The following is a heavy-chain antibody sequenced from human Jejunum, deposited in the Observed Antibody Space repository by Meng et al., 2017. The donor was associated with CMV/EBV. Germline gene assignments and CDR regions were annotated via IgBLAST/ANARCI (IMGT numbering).Heavy chain of an antibody. V-gene: IGHV6-1*01. CDR3: VRDLTGAFYFDS. CDR2: TYYRSKWYT. D-gene: IGHD7-27*01. CDR1: DSVSSSSAT. J-gene: IGHJ4*02. Sequence: DSVSSSSATWNWIRQSPSRGLEWLGRTYYRSKWYTEYAVSLKSRITISPDTSRNQFSVQLNSVAPEDTAVYYCVRDLTGAFYFDSWGQGTLVTVSS.